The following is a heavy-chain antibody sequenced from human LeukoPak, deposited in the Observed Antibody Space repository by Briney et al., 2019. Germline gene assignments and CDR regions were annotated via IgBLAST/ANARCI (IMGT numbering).Heavy chain of an antibody. V-gene: IGHV3-30*18. J-gene: IGHJ6*02. CDR3: AKDIDYYYGMDV. CDR1: GFTFSSFG. CDR2: ISYDGSNK. Sequence: GASLTLSCAPSGFTFSSFGMHSARHPPGNGLEWLAVISYDGSNKYHADSVKGRFTISRDNSKNTLYLQMNSLRAEDTAVYYCAKDIDYYYGMDVWGQGTTVTVSS.